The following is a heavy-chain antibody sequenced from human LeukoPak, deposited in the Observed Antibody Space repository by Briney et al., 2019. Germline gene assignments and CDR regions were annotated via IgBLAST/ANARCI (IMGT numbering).Heavy chain of an antibody. CDR2: IYHSGST. CDR3: ARETATVAGYNWFDP. J-gene: IGHJ5*02. CDR1: GGSISSSNW. V-gene: IGHV4-4*02. Sequence: SETLSLTCAVSGGSISSSNWWSWVRQPPGKGLEWIGEIYHSGSTNYNPSLKSRVTISVDKSKNQFSLKLSSVTAADTAVYYCARETATVAGYNWFDPWGQGTLVTVSS. D-gene: IGHD6-19*01.